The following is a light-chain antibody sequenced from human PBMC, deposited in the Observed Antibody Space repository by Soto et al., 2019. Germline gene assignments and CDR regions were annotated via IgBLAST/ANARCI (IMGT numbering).Light chain of an antibody. CDR3: QQYKSYWT. CDR2: DAS. V-gene: IGKV1-5*01. CDR1: QTISTW. J-gene: IGKJ1*01. Sequence: DLQMTQSPSTLSASVGDRVTITCRASQTISTWVAWYQQKPGTAPKLLMYDASRLESGVPSRFSGSGSGTEFTLTISRLQPDDFATYYCQQYKSYWTFGQGTKVEIK.